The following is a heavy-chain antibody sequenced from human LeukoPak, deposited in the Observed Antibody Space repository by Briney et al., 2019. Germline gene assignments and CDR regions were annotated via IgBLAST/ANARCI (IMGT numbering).Heavy chain of an antibody. CDR1: GFTFSSYG. D-gene: IGHD6-13*01. Sequence: GGSLRLSCAASGFTFSSYGMHWVRQAPGKGLEWVAVISYDGSNKYYADSVKGRFTISRDNSKNTLYLQMNSLRAEDTAVYYCAKGGGGYSSSWEANQIDYWGQGTLVTVSS. CDR3: AKGGGGYSSSWEANQIDY. CDR2: ISYDGSNK. J-gene: IGHJ4*02. V-gene: IGHV3-30*18.